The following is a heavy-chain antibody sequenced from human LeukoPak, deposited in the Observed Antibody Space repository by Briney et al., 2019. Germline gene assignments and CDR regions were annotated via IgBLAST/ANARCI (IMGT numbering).Heavy chain of an antibody. D-gene: IGHD3-9*01. CDR2: ISSSGSTI. Sequence: SGGSLRLSCAASGFTFSSYEMNWVRQAPGKGLEWVSYISSSGSTIYYADSVKGRFTISRDNAKNSLYLQMNSLRAEDTAVYYCARANDILTGPLNWFDPWGQGTLVTVSS. V-gene: IGHV3-48*03. CDR3: ARANDILTGPLNWFDP. J-gene: IGHJ5*02. CDR1: GFTFSSYE.